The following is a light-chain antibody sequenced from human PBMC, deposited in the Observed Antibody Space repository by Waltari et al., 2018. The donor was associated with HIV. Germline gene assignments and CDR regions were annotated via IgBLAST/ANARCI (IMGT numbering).Light chain of an antibody. CDR1: SSDVGGYNS. CDR2: EVS. CDR3: SSYTSSSTWV. J-gene: IGLJ3*02. V-gene: IGLV2-14*01. Sequence: QSALTQPASVSGSPGPSITISCTGTSSDVGGYNSVSWYQQHHGKAPKLMIYEVSNRPSGVSNRFSGSKSGNTASLTISGLQAEDEADYYCSSYTSSSTWVFGGGTKLTVL.